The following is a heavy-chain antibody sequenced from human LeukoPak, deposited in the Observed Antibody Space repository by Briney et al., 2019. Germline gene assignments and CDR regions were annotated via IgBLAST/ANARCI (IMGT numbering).Heavy chain of an antibody. J-gene: IGHJ5*02. D-gene: IGHD3-10*01. CDR3: AITQPGDRPIELNWFDP. Sequence: SETLSLTCTVSGGSISSYYWGWIRQPPGKGLEWIGSIYYSGSTYYNPSLKSRVTISVDTSKNQFSLKLSSVTAADTAVYYCAITQPGDRPIELNWFDPWGQGTLVTVSS. CDR1: GGSISSYY. CDR2: IYYSGST. V-gene: IGHV4-39*01.